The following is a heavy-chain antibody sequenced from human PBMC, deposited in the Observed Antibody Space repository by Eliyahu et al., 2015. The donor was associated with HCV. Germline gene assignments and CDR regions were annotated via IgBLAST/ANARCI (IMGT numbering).Heavy chain of an antibody. V-gene: IGHV1-3*01. CDR3: ARVGSSGWWIFDY. J-gene: IGHJ4*02. CDR1: GYTFTSYA. Sequence: QVQLVQSGAEVKKPGSSVKVSCKASGYTFTSYAMHWVRQAPGQRLEWMGWINAGNGNTKYSQKFQGRVTITRDTSASTAYMELSSLRSEDTAVYYCARVGSSGWWIFDYWGQGTLVTVSS. CDR2: INAGNGNT. D-gene: IGHD6-19*01.